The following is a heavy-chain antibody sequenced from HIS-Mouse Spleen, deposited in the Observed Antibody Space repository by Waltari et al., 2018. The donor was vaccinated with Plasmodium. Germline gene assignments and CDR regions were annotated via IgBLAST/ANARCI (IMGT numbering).Heavy chain of an antibody. V-gene: IGHV4-34*01. D-gene: IGHD3-10*01. CDR3: ARGLRGHYWYFDL. Sequence: QVQLQQWGAGLLKPSETLSLTCAVYGGSFSGYSWSWLGQPPGKGLEWIGEINHSGSTNYNPSLKSRVTISVDTSKNQFSLKLSSVTAADTAVYYCARGLRGHYWYFDLWGRGTLVTVSS. CDR1: GGSFSGYS. CDR2: INHSGST. J-gene: IGHJ2*01.